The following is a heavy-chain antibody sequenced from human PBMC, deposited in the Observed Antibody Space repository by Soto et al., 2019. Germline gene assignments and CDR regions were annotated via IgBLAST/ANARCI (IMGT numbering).Heavy chain of an antibody. CDR1: GFSLDDYA. CDR2: ISWDSGSI. CDR3: ARDKQWELLTPFDV. D-gene: IGHD1-26*01. Sequence: EVQLVESGGSLVQPGRSLRLSCAASGFSLDDYAMYWVRQAPGKGLEWVSAISWDSGSIGYADSVKGRFTVSRDNAKNTLYLQMNSLRPEDTAVYYCARDKQWELLTPFDVWGQGTMVTVSS. J-gene: IGHJ3*01. V-gene: IGHV3-9*01.